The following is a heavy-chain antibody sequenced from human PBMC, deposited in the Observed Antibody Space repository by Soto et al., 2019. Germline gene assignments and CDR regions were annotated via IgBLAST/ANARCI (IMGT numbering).Heavy chain of an antibody. Sequence: GASVKVSCKASGYTITNYGMRWVRQAPGQGLEWMGWINVYNGNAKYAQKVQGRVTMTTDTSTSTAYMELRSLRSDDTAVYYCARGVGSGSYYNQYNWFDPWGQGTLVTVSS. CDR1: GYTITNYG. J-gene: IGHJ5*02. CDR3: ARGVGSGSYYNQYNWFDP. D-gene: IGHD3-10*01. V-gene: IGHV1-18*01. CDR2: INVYNGNA.